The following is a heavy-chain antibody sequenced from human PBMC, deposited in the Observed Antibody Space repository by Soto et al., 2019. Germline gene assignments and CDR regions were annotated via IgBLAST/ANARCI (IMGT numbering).Heavy chain of an antibody. J-gene: IGHJ4*02. Sequence: QVQLVESGGGVVQPGRSLRLSCVASGFTFNYYAMHWVRQAPGKGLEWVTVISHDGSNEYYADSVKGRFTISRDNSRNTLSLQMNSLRPDDTAVYYCARDLRPGGSYILYWGQGTLVTVSS. D-gene: IGHD1-26*01. V-gene: IGHV3-30-3*01. CDR1: GFTFNYYA. CDR2: ISHDGSNE. CDR3: ARDLRPGGSYILY.